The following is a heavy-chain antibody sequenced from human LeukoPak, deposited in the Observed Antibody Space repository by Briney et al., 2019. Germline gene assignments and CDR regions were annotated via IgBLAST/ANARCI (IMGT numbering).Heavy chain of an antibody. CDR2: ISYDGSNK. D-gene: IGHD1-26*01. Sequence: PGGSLRLSCAASGFTFSSYAMHWIRQAPGKGLEWVAVISYDGSNKYYADSVKGRFTISRDNSKNTLYLQMNSLRAEDTAVYYCAKSGELRLKGYFDYWGQGTLVTVSS. V-gene: IGHV3-30-3*02. J-gene: IGHJ4*02. CDR1: GFTFSSYA. CDR3: AKSGELRLKGYFDY.